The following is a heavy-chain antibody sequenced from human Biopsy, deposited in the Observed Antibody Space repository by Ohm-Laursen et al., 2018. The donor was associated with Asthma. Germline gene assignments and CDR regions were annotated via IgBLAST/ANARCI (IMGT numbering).Heavy chain of an antibody. Sequence: SLRLSCSASGFSFSNFAIHWVRQAPGMGLEWVGVISKDASTQDYADSVKGRFTMARDNSKNTLDLQMNSLREEDTAVYYCVRDGTDDAFDIWGQGTVVSVSS. CDR3: VRDGTDDAFDI. J-gene: IGHJ3*02. CDR2: ISKDASTQ. D-gene: IGHD1-1*01. CDR1: GFSFSNFA. V-gene: IGHV3-30*01.